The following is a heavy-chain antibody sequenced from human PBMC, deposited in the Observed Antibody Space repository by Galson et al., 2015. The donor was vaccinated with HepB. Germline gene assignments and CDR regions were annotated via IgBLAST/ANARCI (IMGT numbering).Heavy chain of an antibody. V-gene: IGHV3-20*04. CDR1: GFTFDDYG. D-gene: IGHD6-19*01. CDR2: INWNGGST. J-gene: IGHJ4*02. CDR3: AREVGQQWLVSPFDY. Sequence: SLRLSCAASGFTFDDYGMSWVRQAPGKGLEWVSGINWNGGSTGYADSVKGRFTISRDNAKNSLYLQMNSLRDEDTAVYYCAREVGQQWLVSPFDYWGQGTLVTVSS.